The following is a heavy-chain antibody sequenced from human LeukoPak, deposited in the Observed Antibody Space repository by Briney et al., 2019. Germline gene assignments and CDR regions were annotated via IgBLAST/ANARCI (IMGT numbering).Heavy chain of an antibody. D-gene: IGHD3-22*01. Sequence: GESLKISCKGSGYSFTSYWIGWVRQMPGKGLEWMGIIYPGDSDTRYSPSFQGQVTISADKSTSTAYLQWSSPKASDTAMYYCARLMGYYYDSSGYSGFDYWGQGTLVTVSS. CDR3: ARLMGYYYDSSGYSGFDY. J-gene: IGHJ4*02. V-gene: IGHV5-51*01. CDR2: IYPGDSDT. CDR1: GYSFTSYW.